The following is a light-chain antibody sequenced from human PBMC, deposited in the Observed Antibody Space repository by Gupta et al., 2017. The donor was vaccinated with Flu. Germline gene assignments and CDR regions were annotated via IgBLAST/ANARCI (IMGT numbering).Light chain of an antibody. CDR2: DAS. Sequence: TPCCRAMRSVSHYLAWYQLKPGRAPRLLMYDASTRATGIPARYSDSGSGTAFSLTISSLESEDFAVYYYRQRGNRPPYTFGQGTKLQIK. J-gene: IGKJ2*01. V-gene: IGKV3-11*01. CDR3: RQRGNRPPYT. CDR1: RSVSHY.